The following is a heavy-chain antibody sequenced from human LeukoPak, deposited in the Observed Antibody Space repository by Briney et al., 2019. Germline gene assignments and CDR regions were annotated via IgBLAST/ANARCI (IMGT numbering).Heavy chain of an antibody. CDR2: INPSGGST. J-gene: IGHJ4*02. Sequence: VASVKVSCKASGYTFTSYYMHWVRQAPGQGLEWTGIINPSGGSTSYAQKFQGRVTMTRDMSTSTVYMELSSLRSEDTAVYYCARGGYSYGYDYWGQGTLVTVSS. CDR1: GYTFTSYY. D-gene: IGHD5-18*01. CDR3: ARGGYSYGYDY. V-gene: IGHV1-46*01.